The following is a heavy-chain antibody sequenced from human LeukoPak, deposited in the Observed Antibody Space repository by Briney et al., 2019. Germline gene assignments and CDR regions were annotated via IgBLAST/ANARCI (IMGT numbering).Heavy chain of an antibody. D-gene: IGHD4-11*01. CDR2: IYPGDSDT. CDR1: GYSFTSYW. J-gene: IGHJ6*03. CDR3: ARHYYSNYNYYYYYYMDV. V-gene: IGHV5-51*01. Sequence: GESLKISCKGSGYSFTSYWIGWVRQMPGKGLEWMGIIYPGDSDTRYSPSFQGQVTISADKSISTAYLQWSSLKASDTAMYYCARHYYSNYNYYYYYYMDVWGKGTTVTVSS.